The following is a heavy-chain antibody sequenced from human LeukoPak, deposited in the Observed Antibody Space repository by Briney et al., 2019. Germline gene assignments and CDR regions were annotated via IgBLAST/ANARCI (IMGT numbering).Heavy chain of an antibody. Sequence: SETLSLTCAVYGGSFSGYYWSWIRQPPGKGLEWVGEINHSGSTNYNPSLKSRVTISVATSKNQFSLKLSSVTAADTAMYYCARVSGYDCESFYDYWGQGSLVTVSS. CDR1: GGSFSGYY. D-gene: IGHD5-12*01. CDR2: INHSGST. CDR3: ARVSGYDCESFYDY. V-gene: IGHV4-34*01. J-gene: IGHJ4*02.